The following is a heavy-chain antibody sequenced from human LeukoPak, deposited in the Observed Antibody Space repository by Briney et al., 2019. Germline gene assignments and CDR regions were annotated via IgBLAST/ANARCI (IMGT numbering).Heavy chain of an antibody. V-gene: IGHV1-69*04. Sequence: SVKVSCKASGGTFSSYAISWVRQAPGQGLEWMGRIIPILGIANYAQKFQGRVTITADESTSTAYMELSSLRSEDTAVYYCARERRPGRSDSGRKDAFDIWGQGTMVTVSS. CDR2: IIPILGIA. CDR3: ARERRPGRSDSGRKDAFDI. CDR1: GGTFSSYA. J-gene: IGHJ3*02. D-gene: IGHD1-26*01.